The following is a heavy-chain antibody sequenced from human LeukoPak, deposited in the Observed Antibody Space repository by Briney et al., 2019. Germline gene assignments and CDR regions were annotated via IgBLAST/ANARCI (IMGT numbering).Heavy chain of an antibody. D-gene: IGHD2-2*01. V-gene: IGHV4-34*01. Sequence: SETLSLTCAVYGGSFSGYYWSWIRQPPGKGLEWIGEINHSGSTNYNPSLKSRVTISVDTSKNQFSLKLSCVTAADTAVYYCARDRGYCSSASCPGVDVWGKGTTVTVSS. CDR2: INHSGST. J-gene: IGHJ6*04. CDR3: ARDRGYCSSASCPGVDV. CDR1: GGSFSGYY.